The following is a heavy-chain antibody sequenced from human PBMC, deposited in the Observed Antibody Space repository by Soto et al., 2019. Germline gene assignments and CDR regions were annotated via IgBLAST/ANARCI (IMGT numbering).Heavy chain of an antibody. CDR1: GGSISIGGYY. CDR3: ARGATDSSGFDY. J-gene: IGHJ4*02. Sequence: PAETLSLTCTVSGGSISIGGYYLRWIRQHPGKGLEWIGYSYYSGNTFYNPSLKSRVMISLDTSKNQFSLTFSSVTAADTAVYYCARGATDSSGFDYWGQGTLVTVSS. V-gene: IGHV4-31*03. CDR2: SYYSGNT. D-gene: IGHD3-22*01.